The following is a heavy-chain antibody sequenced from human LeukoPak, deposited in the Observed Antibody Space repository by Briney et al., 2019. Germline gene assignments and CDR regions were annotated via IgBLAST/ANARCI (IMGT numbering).Heavy chain of an antibody. D-gene: IGHD2-15*01. J-gene: IGHJ4*02. CDR1: GGSISSYY. CDR2: IYYSGST. Sequence: SETLSLTCTVSGGSISSYYWSWIRQPPGKGLEWIGYIYYSGSTNYNPSLKSRVTISVDTSKNQFSLKLSSVTAADTAVYYCARNSILRYCSGGSCYPELYYFDYWGQGTLVTVSS. CDR3: ARNSILRYCSGGSCYPELYYFDY. V-gene: IGHV4-59*01.